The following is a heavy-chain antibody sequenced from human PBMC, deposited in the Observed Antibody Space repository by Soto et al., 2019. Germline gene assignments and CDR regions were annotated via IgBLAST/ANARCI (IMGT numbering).Heavy chain of an antibody. CDR1: GGAVNSGSYY. CDR2: IYYSGST. D-gene: IGHD4-17*01. CDR3: ATACRATVTTGFDAVDI. Sequence: SETLSLTCTVSGGAVNSGSYYWSWIRQPPGKGLEWIGYIYYSGSTNYNRSLKSRVTFSVDTSKIQFSLKLSSVTAADKAVYYRATACRATVTTGFDAVDIWGQGXMVTV. V-gene: IGHV4-61*01. J-gene: IGHJ3*02.